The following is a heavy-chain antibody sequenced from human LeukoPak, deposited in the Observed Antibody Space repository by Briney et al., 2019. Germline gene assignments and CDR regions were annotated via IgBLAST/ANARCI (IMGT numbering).Heavy chain of an antibody. D-gene: IGHD3-10*01. J-gene: IGHJ4*02. CDR3: AGPGSGSYFDY. CDR1: GFTFSTYG. V-gene: IGHV3-23*01. CDR2: ISGSGGST. Sequence: GGSLRLSCAASGFTFSTYGLSWVRQAPGKGLEWVSAISGSGGSTYYADSVKGRFTISRDNSQNTLFLQMNSLRAEDTAVYYCAGPGSGSYFDYWGQGTLVTVSS.